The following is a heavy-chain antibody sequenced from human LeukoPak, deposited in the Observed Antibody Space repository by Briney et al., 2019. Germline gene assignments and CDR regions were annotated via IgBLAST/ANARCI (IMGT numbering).Heavy chain of an antibody. V-gene: IGHV1-18*01. Sequence: AAVNVSCMASGYTFTSYGISWVRQAPGQGREGMGWISAYNGNTNYAQTLQGRVTMTTDTSTSPAYRELRSLRSDDTAVYYCARDWDYYDSSGYVKGDYFDYWGQGPLVTVSS. D-gene: IGHD3-22*01. J-gene: IGHJ4*02. CDR1: GYTFTSYG. CDR2: ISAYNGNT. CDR3: ARDWDYYDSSGYVKGDYFDY.